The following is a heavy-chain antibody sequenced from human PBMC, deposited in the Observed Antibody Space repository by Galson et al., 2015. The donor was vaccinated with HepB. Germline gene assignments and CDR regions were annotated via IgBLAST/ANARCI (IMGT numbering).Heavy chain of an antibody. J-gene: IGHJ6*02. CDR2: INPNSGGT. D-gene: IGHD4-11*01. Sequence: QSGAEVKEPGESLKLSCKSSGYTFTGYYMHWVRQASRQGLEWMGWINPNSGGTNYAQKFQGWVTMTRDTSISTAYMELSRLRSDDTAVYYCARGPETVTSQWSFYYGMDVWGQGTTVTVSS. CDR1: GYTFTGYY. CDR3: ARGPETVTSQWSFYYGMDV. V-gene: IGHV1-2*04.